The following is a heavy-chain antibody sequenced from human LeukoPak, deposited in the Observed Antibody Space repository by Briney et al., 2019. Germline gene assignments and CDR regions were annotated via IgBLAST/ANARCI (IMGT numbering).Heavy chain of an antibody. J-gene: IGHJ4*02. CDR2: IKPDGSEK. CDR3: ARAYYDNSGSFHF. Sequence: PGGSLRLSCAASGFTFTTYWMSWVRQPPGKGLEWVANIKPDGSEKYYVDSVKGRFTISRDNARNSVFLQMNSLRAEDTAVYYCARAYYDNSGSFHFCGQGTLVTVS. V-gene: IGHV3-7*01. D-gene: IGHD3-22*01. CDR1: GFTFTTYW.